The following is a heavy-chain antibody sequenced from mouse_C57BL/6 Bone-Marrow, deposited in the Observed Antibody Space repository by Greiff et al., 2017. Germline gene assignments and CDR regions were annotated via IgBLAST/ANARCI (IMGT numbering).Heavy chain of an antibody. CDR1: GYSITSGYY. V-gene: IGHV3-6*01. CDR3: ASPYSNGLWFAY. D-gene: IGHD2-5*01. Sequence: EVKLQESGPGLVKPSQSLSLTCSVTGYSITSGYYWNWIRQFPGNKLEWMGYISYDGSNNYNPSLKNRISITRDTSKNQFFLKLNSVTTEDTATYCCASPYSNGLWFAYWGQGTLVTVSA. CDR2: ISYDGSN. J-gene: IGHJ3*01.